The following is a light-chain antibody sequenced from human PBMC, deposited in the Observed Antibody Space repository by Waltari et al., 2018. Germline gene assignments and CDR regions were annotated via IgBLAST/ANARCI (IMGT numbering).Light chain of an antibody. V-gene: IGKV3-15*01. CDR2: GAS. Sequence: EIVMTQSPATLSVSPGERSTLSCRASQSVSSNLAWYQQKPGQAPRPLIYGASTRATGIPARFSGSGSGTEFTLTISSMHSEDFAVYYCQQYNNWPPYTFGQGTKLEIK. CDR1: QSVSSN. CDR3: QQYNNWPPYT. J-gene: IGKJ2*01.